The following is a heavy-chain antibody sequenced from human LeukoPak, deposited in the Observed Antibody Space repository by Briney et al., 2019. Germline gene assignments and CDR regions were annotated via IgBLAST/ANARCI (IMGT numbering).Heavy chain of an antibody. CDR3: ARDHNSDGDYYYYYYMDV. V-gene: IGHV1-2*02. Sequence: ASVKVSCKASGYTFTGYYMHWVRQAPGQGLECMGWINPNSGGTNYARKFQGRVTMTRDTSISTAYMELSRLRSDDTAVYYCARDHNSDGDYYYYYYMDVWGKGTTVTVSS. CDR1: GYTFTGYY. CDR2: INPNSGGT. J-gene: IGHJ6*03. D-gene: IGHD5-24*01.